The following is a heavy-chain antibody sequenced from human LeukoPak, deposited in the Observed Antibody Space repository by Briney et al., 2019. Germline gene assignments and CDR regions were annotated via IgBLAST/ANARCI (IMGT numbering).Heavy chain of an antibody. Sequence: ASVKVSCKASGYTFTSYGISWVRQAPGQGLEWMGWISAYNGNTNYAQKLQGRVTMTTDTSTSTAYMELRSLRSDDTVVYYCARDVARWLQFGAADYWGQGTLVTVSS. CDR3: ARDVARWLQFGAADY. CDR2: ISAYNGNT. V-gene: IGHV1-18*01. CDR1: GYTFTSYG. D-gene: IGHD5-24*01. J-gene: IGHJ4*02.